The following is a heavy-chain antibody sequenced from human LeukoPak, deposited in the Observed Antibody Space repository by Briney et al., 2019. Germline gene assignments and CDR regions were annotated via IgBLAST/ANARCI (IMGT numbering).Heavy chain of an antibody. CDR2: VFYSGST. Sequence: KPSETLSLTCTVSGGSISSYYWSWIRQPPGKGLEWIGYVFYSGSTNYNPSLKSRVTISVDTSKNQFSLKLISVTAADTAMYYCARSPGGQWLVPFDYWGQGTLVSVSS. V-gene: IGHV4-59*08. CDR1: GGSISSYY. CDR3: ARSPGGQWLVPFDY. J-gene: IGHJ4*02. D-gene: IGHD6-19*01.